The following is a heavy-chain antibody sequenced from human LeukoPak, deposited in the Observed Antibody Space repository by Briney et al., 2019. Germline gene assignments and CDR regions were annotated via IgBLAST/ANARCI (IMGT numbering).Heavy chain of an antibody. CDR2: IYHSGST. J-gene: IGHJ3*02. CDR1: GGSISSGNYY. CDR3: ARDLDTIFGDAFDI. D-gene: IGHD3-3*01. Sequence: SETLSLTCTVSGGSISSGNYYWSWIRQPPGKGLEWIGSIYHSGSTYYNPSLKSRVTISVDTSKNQFSLKLSSVSAADTAVYYCARDLDTIFGDAFDIWGQGTMVTVSS. V-gene: IGHV4-39*07.